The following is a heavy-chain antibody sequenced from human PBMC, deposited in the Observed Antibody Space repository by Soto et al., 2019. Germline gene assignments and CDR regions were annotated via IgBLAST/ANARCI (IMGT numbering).Heavy chain of an antibody. D-gene: IGHD3-16*01. CDR2: IDPSDSYT. Sequence: PGESLKISCQGSGYSFTSYWISWVRQMPGKGLEWMGRIDPSDSYTNYSPSFQGHVTISADKSISTAYLQWSSLKASDTAMYYCARQSFSDYYYYGMDVWGQGTTVNVSS. V-gene: IGHV5-10-1*01. CDR1: GYSFTSYW. CDR3: ARQSFSDYYYYGMDV. J-gene: IGHJ6*02.